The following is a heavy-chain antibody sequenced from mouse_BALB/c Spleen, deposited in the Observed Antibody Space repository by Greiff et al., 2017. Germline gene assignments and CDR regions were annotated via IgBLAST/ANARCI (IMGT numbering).Heavy chain of an antibody. CDR3: ASRVYDGNYVWAMDY. V-gene: IGHV2-6-4*01. J-gene: IGHJ4*01. D-gene: IGHD2-1*01. Sequence: VQGVESGPGLVAPSQSLSITCTVSGFSLSRYSVHWVRQPPGKGLEWLGMIWGGGSTDYNSALKSRLSISKDNSKSQVFLKMNSLQTDDTAMYYCASRVYDGNYVWAMDYWGQGTSVTVSS. CDR2: IWGGGST. CDR1: GFSLSRYS.